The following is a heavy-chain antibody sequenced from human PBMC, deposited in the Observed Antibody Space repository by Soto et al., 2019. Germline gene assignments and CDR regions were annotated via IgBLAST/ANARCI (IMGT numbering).Heavy chain of an antibody. Sequence: GGSLRLSCAASGFTFSNYWMSWVRQAPGKGLEWVANIKEDGSEKTYVDSMKGRFTISRDSAKNSLYLQMNGLRAEDTAVYYCARARSFSVVLQLAYYFDNWGQGTLDTVSS. D-gene: IGHD2-2*01. CDR3: ARARSFSVVLQLAYYFDN. J-gene: IGHJ4*02. V-gene: IGHV3-7*04. CDR1: GFTFSNYW. CDR2: IKEDGSEK.